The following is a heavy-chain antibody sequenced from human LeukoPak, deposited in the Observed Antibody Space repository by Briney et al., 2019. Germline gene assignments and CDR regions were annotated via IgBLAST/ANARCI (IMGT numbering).Heavy chain of an antibody. CDR3: ARRWSFDY. CDR2: ISGSGGST. Sequence: GGSLRLSCAASGFTFNSYGMSWVRQAPGKGLEWVSAISGSGGSTYYADSVKGRFTISRDNSNNTLYLQMNSLRVEDTAVYYCARRWSFDYWGQGTLVTVSS. D-gene: IGHD6-13*01. CDR1: GFTFNSYG. V-gene: IGHV3-23*01. J-gene: IGHJ4*02.